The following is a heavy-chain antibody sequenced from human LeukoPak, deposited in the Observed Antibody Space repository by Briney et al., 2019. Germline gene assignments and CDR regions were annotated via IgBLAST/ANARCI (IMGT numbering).Heavy chain of an antibody. CDR2: ITVTGGVAAGNA. J-gene: IGHJ4*02. CDR3: AKDDFGSVDH. V-gene: IGHV3-23*01. CDR1: GFTFSRFS. D-gene: IGHD3-3*01. Sequence: GGSLRLSCAASGFTFSRFSMAWIRQAPGKGLEWVAQITVTGGVAAGNAYYRDSVKGRFTISRDNSKNTLCLEMNSLRAEDTAVYYCAKDDFGSVDHWGQGALVTISS.